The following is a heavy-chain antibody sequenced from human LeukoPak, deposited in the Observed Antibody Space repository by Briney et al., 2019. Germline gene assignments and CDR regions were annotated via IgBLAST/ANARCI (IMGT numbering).Heavy chain of an antibody. Sequence: ASVKVSCKASGYTFTSYGISWVRQAPGQGLEWMGWISAHNGNTNYAQKLQGRVTMTTDTSTSTAYMELRSLRSDDTAVYYCARTGVVGAAEVVSYFDYWGQGTLVTVSS. D-gene: IGHD1-26*01. J-gene: IGHJ4*02. V-gene: IGHV1-18*01. CDR1: GYTFTSYG. CDR3: ARTGVVGAAEVVSYFDY. CDR2: ISAHNGNT.